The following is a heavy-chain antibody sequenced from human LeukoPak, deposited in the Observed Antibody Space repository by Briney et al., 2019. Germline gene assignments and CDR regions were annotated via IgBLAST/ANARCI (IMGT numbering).Heavy chain of an antibody. J-gene: IGHJ4*02. V-gene: IGHV3-48*01. Sequence: GGSLRLSCAASGFTVSSNYMSWVRQAPGKGLEWVSYISSSSSTIYYADSVKGRFTISRDNAKNSLYLQMNSLRAEDTAVYYCARLGMGAPDYWGQGALVTVSS. CDR3: ARLGMGAPDY. CDR1: GFTVSSNY. CDR2: ISSSSSTI. D-gene: IGHD1-26*01.